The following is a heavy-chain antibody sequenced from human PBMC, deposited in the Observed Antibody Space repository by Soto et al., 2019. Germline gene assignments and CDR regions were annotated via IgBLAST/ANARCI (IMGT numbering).Heavy chain of an antibody. CDR2: IYSGGST. CDR3: ASTRYYDILTGYRYYYMDV. CDR1: GFTVSSNY. Sequence: GGSLRLSCAASGFTVSSNYMSWVRQAPGKGLDWVLVIYSGGSTYYAVSVKGRFTISRHNSKNTLYLQMNSLRAEDTAVYYCASTRYYDILTGYRYYYMDVWGKGTTVTVSS. D-gene: IGHD3-9*01. J-gene: IGHJ6*03. V-gene: IGHV3-53*04.